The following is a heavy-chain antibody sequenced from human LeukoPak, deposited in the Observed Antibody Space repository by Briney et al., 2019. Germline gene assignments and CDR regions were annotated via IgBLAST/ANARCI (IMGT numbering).Heavy chain of an antibody. J-gene: IGHJ4*02. CDR3: ARVRSGYSDY. CDR2: IYYSGST. Sequence: PSETLSLTCTVSGGSISSYYWSWIRQPPGKGLEWIGNIYYSGSTNYNPSLKSRVTISVDTSKNQFSLKLSSVTAADTAVYYSARVRSGYSDYWGQGTLVTVSS. CDR1: GGSISSYY. V-gene: IGHV4-59*01. D-gene: IGHD3-22*01.